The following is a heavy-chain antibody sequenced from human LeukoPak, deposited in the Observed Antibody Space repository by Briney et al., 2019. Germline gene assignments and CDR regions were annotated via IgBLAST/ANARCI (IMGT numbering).Heavy chain of an antibody. CDR1: GGAIISYY. CDR3: ARLKFYDSTGYSQGYYMNV. CDR2: IYPTGNT. V-gene: IGHV4-4*07. J-gene: IGHJ6*03. Sequence: PSETLSLTFSVSGGAIISYYRSWIRQPAGRGPEWIGRIYPTGNTDYNPSLKTRVTMSTDLSKKQFSLRLRSVTAADTAVYYCARLKFYDSTGYSQGYYMNVWGKGTAVTVSS. D-gene: IGHD3-22*01.